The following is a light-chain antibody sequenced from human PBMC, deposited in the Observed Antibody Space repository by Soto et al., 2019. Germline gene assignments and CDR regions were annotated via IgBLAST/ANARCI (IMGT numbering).Light chain of an antibody. CDR1: SSNIGAGYD. CDR3: QSYDNSLGGYVL. J-gene: IGLJ7*01. V-gene: IGLV1-40*01. CDR2: GNS. Sequence: QSVLTQPPSVSGAPGQRVTISCTGGSSNIGAGYDVHWYQQLPGTAPKLLIYGNSNRPSGVPDRFSGSKSGTSASLAITGLQAEDEAGYYCQSYDNSLGGYVLFGGGTQLTVL.